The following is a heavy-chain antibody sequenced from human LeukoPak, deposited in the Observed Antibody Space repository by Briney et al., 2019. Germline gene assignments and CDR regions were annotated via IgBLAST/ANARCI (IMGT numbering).Heavy chain of an antibody. D-gene: IGHD3-10*01. CDR1: GFTLCSYA. Sequence: TGGFPRLSCAAPGFTLCSYAMSRGRPAPGEGPEWGSAISGSGGSTYYADSVKGRFTISRDNSKNTLYLQMNSLRAEDTAVYYCAKDLRRITMVRGVSYWGQGTLVTVSS. J-gene: IGHJ4*02. CDR2: ISGSGGST. CDR3: AKDLRRITMVRGVSY. V-gene: IGHV3-23*01.